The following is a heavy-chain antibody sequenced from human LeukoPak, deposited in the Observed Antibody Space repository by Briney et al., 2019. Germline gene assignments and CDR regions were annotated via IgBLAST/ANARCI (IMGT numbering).Heavy chain of an antibody. Sequence: SETLSLTCTVSGSSISSYYWSWIRQPPGKGLEWIGYIYYSGSTKYNPSLESRVTISVDTSKNQFSLNLSSVTAADTAVYYCARDTREDTAMAYFDYWGQGTLVTVSS. V-gene: IGHV4-59*01. D-gene: IGHD5-18*01. CDR3: ARDTREDTAMAYFDY. CDR2: IYYSGST. J-gene: IGHJ4*02. CDR1: GSSISSYY.